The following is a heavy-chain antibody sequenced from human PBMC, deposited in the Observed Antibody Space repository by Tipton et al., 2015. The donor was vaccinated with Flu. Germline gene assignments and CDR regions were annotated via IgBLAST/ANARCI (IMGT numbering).Heavy chain of an antibody. CDR3: ARLAYSYDIRGYYFDS. V-gene: IGHV4-39*07. D-gene: IGHD5-18*01. Sequence: TLSLTCTVSGGSISSSSYHWGWIRQPPGMGLEWIGSVHYSGSTYQNPSLESRVTISVDTSKNQFSLKLSSVTAADTAVYFCARLAYSYDIRGYYFDSWGQGTLVTVSS. J-gene: IGHJ4*02. CDR2: VHYSGST. CDR1: GGSISSSSYH.